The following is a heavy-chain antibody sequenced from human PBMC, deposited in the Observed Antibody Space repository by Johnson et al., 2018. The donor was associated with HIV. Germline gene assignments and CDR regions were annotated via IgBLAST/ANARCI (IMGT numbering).Heavy chain of an antibody. CDR2: IFTAGDV. Sequence: VQLVESGGGLVQPGGSLRLSCAASGFTVSSNYMSWVRQAPGKGLEGVSVIFTAGDVYYSDSVKGRFTISRDNSKNILDLQMNSLRPEDTAVYYCARDGRDLVTRGSFDVWGQGTVVTVSS. CDR3: ARDGRDLVTRGSFDV. CDR1: GFTVSSNY. D-gene: IGHD3-9*01. V-gene: IGHV3-66*01. J-gene: IGHJ3*01.